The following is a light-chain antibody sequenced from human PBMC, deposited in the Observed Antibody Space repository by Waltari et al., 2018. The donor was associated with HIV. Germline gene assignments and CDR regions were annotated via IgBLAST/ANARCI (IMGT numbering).Light chain of an antibody. J-gene: IGLJ1*01. V-gene: IGLV2-8*01. Sequence: QPALTQPPSASGSPGQSVTISSTGTSRDIGTSTYVSWYQPQPARAPKLLIYEGNKRTSGVLYRFCGSTSANTASLTVSGLQVADEADYYCSSYAGNNNYVFGTGTRVTVL. CDR3: SSYAGNNNYV. CDR1: SRDIGTSTY. CDR2: EGN.